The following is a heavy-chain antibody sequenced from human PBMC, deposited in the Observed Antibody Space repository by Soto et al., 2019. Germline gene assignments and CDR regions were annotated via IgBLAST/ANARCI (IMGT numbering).Heavy chain of an antibody. V-gene: IGHV3-30-3*01. CDR1: GLTFSSYA. Sequence: GGSLRLSCASSGLTFSSYAMHLVRQAPGKGLEWVAVISYDGSNKYYADSVKGRFTISRDNSKNTLYLQMNSLRAEDTAVYYCARDRRGSYYYGSGRYYYGMDVWGQGTTVTVSS. CDR2: ISYDGSNK. D-gene: IGHD3-10*01. CDR3: ARDRRGSYYYGSGRYYYGMDV. J-gene: IGHJ6*02.